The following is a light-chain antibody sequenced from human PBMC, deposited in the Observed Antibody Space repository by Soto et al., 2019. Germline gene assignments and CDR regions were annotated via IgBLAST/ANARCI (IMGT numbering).Light chain of an antibody. J-gene: IGKJ2*01. Sequence: EIVLTQSPGTLSLSPGERATLSCRASQSISSTHLAWYQHKPGQAPRLLIYGSSTRATGVPDRFSGSGSGTDFTLTITGLEPEDFAMHYCQLYPTSPPRYIFGQGTKLEIK. CDR2: GSS. V-gene: IGKV3-20*01. CDR1: QSISSTH. CDR3: QLYPTSPPRYI.